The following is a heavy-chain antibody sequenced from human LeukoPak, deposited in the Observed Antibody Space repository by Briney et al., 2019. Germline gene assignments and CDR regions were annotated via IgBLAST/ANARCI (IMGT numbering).Heavy chain of an antibody. J-gene: IGHJ4*02. Sequence: ASVRVSCKASGYIFTNYYIHWVRQAPGQGLEWVGVINPTGGSTSYAQNFQDRVTMITDTSTSTVYMDLNSLRSEDTAMYFCARDASTAGYTFQFWGQGSPVIVSS. CDR3: ARDASTAGYTFQF. V-gene: IGHV1-46*01. CDR2: INPTGGST. CDR1: GYIFTNYY. D-gene: IGHD5-24*01.